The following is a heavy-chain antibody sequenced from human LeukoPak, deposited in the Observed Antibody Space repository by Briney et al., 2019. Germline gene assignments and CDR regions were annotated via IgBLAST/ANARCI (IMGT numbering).Heavy chain of an antibody. V-gene: IGHV3-30-3*01. CDR2: ISYDGGSK. CDR3: ARETYGSFDY. D-gene: IGHD3-10*01. J-gene: IGHJ4*02. Sequence: PGRSLRLSCAASGFTFSSHAMHWVRQAPGKGLDWVADISYDGGSKYYADSVKGRFTISRDNSKSTLYLQMSSLRAEDTAVYYCARETYGSFDYWGQGTLSPSPQ. CDR1: GFTFSSHA.